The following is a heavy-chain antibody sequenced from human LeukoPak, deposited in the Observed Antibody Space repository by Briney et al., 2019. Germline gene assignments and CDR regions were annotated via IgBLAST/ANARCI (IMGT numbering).Heavy chain of an antibody. CDR2: MYYSGST. D-gene: IGHD6-19*01. J-gene: IGHJ4*02. V-gene: IGHV4-59*01. Sequence: PSETLSLTCTVSGDSISNYYWSWIRQPPGKGLEWIGYMYYSGSTNYNPSLKSRVTISVDTSKNQFSLKLNSVTAADTAVYYCARAVAGGILDYWGQGTLVTVSS. CDR1: GDSISNYY. CDR3: ARAVAGGILDY.